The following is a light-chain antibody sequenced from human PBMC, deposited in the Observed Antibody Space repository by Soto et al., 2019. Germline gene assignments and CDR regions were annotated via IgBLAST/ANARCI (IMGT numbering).Light chain of an antibody. CDR2: DAS. V-gene: IGKV3-11*01. Sequence: EIVLTQSPATLSLSPGERVTLSCRASQDIRDYLGWYQQKPGQAPRLLISDASNRATGIPARFSGSGSGTDFSLTISSLEPEDFAVYYCQQRSRWPLTFGGGTKVDIK. J-gene: IGKJ4*01. CDR3: QQRSRWPLT. CDR1: QDIRDY.